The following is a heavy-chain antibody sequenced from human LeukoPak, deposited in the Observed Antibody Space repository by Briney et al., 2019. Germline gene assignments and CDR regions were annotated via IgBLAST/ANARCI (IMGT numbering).Heavy chain of an antibody. CDR1: GGPTSSYY. Sequence: PSETLSLTCTVSGGPTSSYYWSWIRQPPEKGLEWIGYMYYSGSTNYNPSLKRRVTISVDTSKNQFSLKLSSVTAADTAVYYCARQVPAAHYYYYYGMDVWGQGTTVTVSS. CDR3: ARQVPAAHYYYYYGMDV. D-gene: IGHD2-2*01. V-gene: IGHV4-59*08. CDR2: MYYSGST. J-gene: IGHJ6*02.